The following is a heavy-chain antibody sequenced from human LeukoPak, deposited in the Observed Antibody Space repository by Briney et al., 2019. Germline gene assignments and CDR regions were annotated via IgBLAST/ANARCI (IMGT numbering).Heavy chain of an antibody. CDR1: GGSISSSTYY. J-gene: IGHJ4*02. CDR2: ITYSGST. D-gene: IGHD1-26*01. V-gene: IGHV4-39*01. CDR3: ARQGVGATDC. Sequence: SETLSLTCTVSGGSISSSTYYWAWIRQSPGKGLEWIGSITYSGSTYYNPSHESRVTISVDTSKNQFSLRLISVTAVDTAVYYCARQGVGATDCWGQGTLVTVSS.